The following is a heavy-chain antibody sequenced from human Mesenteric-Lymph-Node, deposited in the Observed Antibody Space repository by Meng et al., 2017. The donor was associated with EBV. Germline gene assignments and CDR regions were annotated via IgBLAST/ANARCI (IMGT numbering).Heavy chain of an antibody. Sequence: LQSSGPGLVRPSGTLSLICTVSSDSISSTSYHWGWIRQPPGKGLEWIGSIYYSGTTYFNPSLESRVSISVDTSKKQFSLRLTSVTAADTAVYYCARQYGSSFDYWGQGTLVTVPS. J-gene: IGHJ4*02. CDR1: SDSISSTSYH. CDR2: IYYSGTT. V-gene: IGHV4-39*01. CDR3: ARQYGSSFDY. D-gene: IGHD3-10*01.